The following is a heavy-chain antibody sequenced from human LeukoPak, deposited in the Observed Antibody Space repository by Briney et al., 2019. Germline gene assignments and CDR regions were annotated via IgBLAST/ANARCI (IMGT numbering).Heavy chain of an antibody. Sequence: PGGSLRLSCATSGFTFSSYAMSWVRQAPGKGLERVSATSGSGGNTYYADSVKGRFTISRDNSKNTLYLQMNSLRAEDTAVYYCAKAPTFSNAGTTNDFWGQGTLVTVSS. V-gene: IGHV3-23*01. CDR1: GFTFSSYA. D-gene: IGHD6-13*01. CDR2: TSGSGGNT. CDR3: AKAPTFSNAGTTNDF. J-gene: IGHJ4*02.